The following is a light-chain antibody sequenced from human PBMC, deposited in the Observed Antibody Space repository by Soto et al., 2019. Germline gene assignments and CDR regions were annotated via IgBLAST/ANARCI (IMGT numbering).Light chain of an antibody. CDR2: DAS. J-gene: IGKJ3*01. CDR3: QQYGNLPFT. V-gene: IGKV1-33*01. Sequence: DVQMTQSPYSLYASVRDRVTITCQASQDISNYLNWYQQKPGKAPKLLICDASNLEPGVPSRFSGSGSGTDFAFTISSLQPEDIGIYLCQQYGNLPFTFGPGPKVGIK. CDR1: QDISNY.